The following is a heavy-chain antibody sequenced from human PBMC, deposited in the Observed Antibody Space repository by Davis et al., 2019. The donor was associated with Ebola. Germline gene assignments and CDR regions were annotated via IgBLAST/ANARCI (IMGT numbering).Heavy chain of an antibody. Sequence: MPSETLSLTCTVPGGPISSYYWSWIRQPPGKGLEWIGYIYYSGSTNYNPSLKSRVTISVDTSKNQFSLKLSSVTAADTAVYYCARSPHYYALGSYYDYWGQGTLVTVSS. CDR2: IYYSGST. D-gene: IGHD3-10*01. CDR3: ARSPHYYALGSYYDY. V-gene: IGHV4-59*12. CDR1: GGPISSYY. J-gene: IGHJ4*02.